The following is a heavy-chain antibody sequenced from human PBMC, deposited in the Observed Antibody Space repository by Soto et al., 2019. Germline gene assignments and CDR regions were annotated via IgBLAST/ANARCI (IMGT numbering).Heavy chain of an antibody. CDR3: ARGRLLWFGELLGYYGMDV. CDR1: GGSFSGYY. Sequence: PSETLSLTCAVYGGSFSGYYWSWIRQPPGKGLEWIGEINHSGSTNYNPSLKSRVTISVDTSKNQFSLKLSSVTAADTAVYYCARGRLLWFGELLGYYGMDVWGQGTTVTVSS. J-gene: IGHJ6*02. D-gene: IGHD3-10*01. CDR2: INHSGST. V-gene: IGHV4-34*01.